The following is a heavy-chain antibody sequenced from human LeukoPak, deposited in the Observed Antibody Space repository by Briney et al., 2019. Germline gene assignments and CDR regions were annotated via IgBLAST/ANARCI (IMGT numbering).Heavy chain of an antibody. CDR1: GGSISSSSYY. V-gene: IGHV4-39*01. D-gene: IGHD3-22*01. J-gene: IGHJ4*02. CDR2: IYYSGST. Sequence: SETLSLTCTVSGGSISSSSYYWGWIRQPPGKGLEWIGSIYYSGSTYYNPSLKSRVTISVDTSKNQFSLKLSSVTAADTAVYYCARGYYDSSGYIVFDYWGQGTLVTVSS. CDR3: ARGYYDSSGYIVFDY.